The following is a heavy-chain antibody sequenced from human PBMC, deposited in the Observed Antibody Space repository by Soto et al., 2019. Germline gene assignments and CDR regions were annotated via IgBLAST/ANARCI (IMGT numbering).Heavy chain of an antibody. J-gene: IGHJ6*02. CDR2: ISGSGGST. CDR3: AKDAQSSERYYYYGMDV. CDR1: GFTFSSYA. D-gene: IGHD6-25*01. Sequence: LRLSCAASGFTFSSYAMSWVRQAPGKGLEWVSAISGSGGSTYYADSVKGRFTISRDNSKNTLYLQMNSLRAEDTAVYYCAKDAQSSERYYYYGMDVWGQGTTVTVSS. V-gene: IGHV3-23*01.